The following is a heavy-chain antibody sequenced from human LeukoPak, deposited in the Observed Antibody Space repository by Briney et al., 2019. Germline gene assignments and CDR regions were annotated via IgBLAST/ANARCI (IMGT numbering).Heavy chain of an antibody. Sequence: GGSLRLSCAASGFTVSSSYMSWVRQAPGKGPECVSVIYPGGTTYYADSVKGRFTISRDDSKNTLYLQMNSLRAEDTAVYYCARAIVVVPAALTDEYYFDYWGQGTLVTVSS. J-gene: IGHJ4*02. CDR2: IYPGGTT. CDR1: GFTVSSSY. CDR3: ARAIVVVPAALTDEYYFDY. V-gene: IGHV3-53*01. D-gene: IGHD2-2*01.